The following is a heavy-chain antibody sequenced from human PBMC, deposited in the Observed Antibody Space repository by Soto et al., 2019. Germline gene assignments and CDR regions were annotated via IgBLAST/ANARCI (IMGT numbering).Heavy chain of an antibody. CDR3: VRGAPAAIGPQGEY. Sequence: SETLSLTCAVYGGSFRGYYWTWIRQPPGKGLEWIGEINHSGGANYNPSLKSRVTISVDRSKNQISPKLTSVTAADTAIYYCVRGAPAAIGPQGEYWGQGNLVTVSS. CDR1: GGSFRGYY. D-gene: IGHD2-2*01. CDR2: INHSGGA. J-gene: IGHJ4*02. V-gene: IGHV4-34*01.